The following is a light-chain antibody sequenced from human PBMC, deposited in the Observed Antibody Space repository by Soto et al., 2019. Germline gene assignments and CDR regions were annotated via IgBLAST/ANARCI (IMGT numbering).Light chain of an antibody. J-gene: IGKJ1*01. CDR2: GAS. CDR1: QSVSNNY. V-gene: IGKV3-20*01. CDR3: QQYGSSTWT. Sequence: EIVLTQSPGTLSLSPWERAALSWSASQSVSNNYLAWYQQKPGQAPRLLIYGASNRATGIPDRFSGSGSGTDFTLTISRLEPEDFAVYYCQQYGSSTWTFGQGTKVDIK.